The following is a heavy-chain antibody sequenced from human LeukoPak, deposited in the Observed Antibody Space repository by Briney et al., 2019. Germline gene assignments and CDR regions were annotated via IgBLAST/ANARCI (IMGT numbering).Heavy chain of an antibody. D-gene: IGHD6-13*01. Sequence: PGGSLRLSCADSGLTFTDYWVNWVRQAPGKGLEWLCNINRDGSQKFYGDSVRGRFTISRDNAKNSAYLEMNSLRGEDTAIYYCSGGSNWRFDPWGQGTLVTISS. CDR3: SGGSNWRFDP. J-gene: IGHJ5*02. CDR1: GLTFTDYW. CDR2: INRDGSQK. V-gene: IGHV3-7*04.